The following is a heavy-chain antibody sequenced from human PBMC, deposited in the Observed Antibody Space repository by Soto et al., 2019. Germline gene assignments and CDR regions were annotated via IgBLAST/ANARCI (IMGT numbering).Heavy chain of an antibody. CDR1: GGSISSSSYY. J-gene: IGHJ6*03. CDR3: ARQVWNYYYYYMDV. Sequence: QLQLQESGPVLVKPSETLSLTCTVSGGSISSSSYYWGWIRQPPGKGLEWIGSIYYSGSTYYNPSLKSRVTISVDTSKNQFSLKLSSVTAADTAVYYCARQVWNYYYYYMDVWGKGTTVTVSS. CDR2: IYYSGST. D-gene: IGHD2-8*01. V-gene: IGHV4-39*01.